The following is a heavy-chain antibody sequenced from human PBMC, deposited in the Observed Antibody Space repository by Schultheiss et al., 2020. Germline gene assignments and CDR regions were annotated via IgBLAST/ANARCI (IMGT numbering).Heavy chain of an antibody. CDR3: ARGGVIYGDARWYNWFDP. J-gene: IGHJ5*02. CDR2: ISGSGGST. V-gene: IGHV3-23*01. CDR1: GFTFSSYA. D-gene: IGHD4-17*01. Sequence: GGSLRLSCAASGFTFSSYAMSWVRQAPGKGLEWVSAISGSGGSTYYADSVKGRFTISRDNSKNTLYLQMNSLRAEDTAVYYCARGGVIYGDARWYNWFDPWGQGTLVNVSS.